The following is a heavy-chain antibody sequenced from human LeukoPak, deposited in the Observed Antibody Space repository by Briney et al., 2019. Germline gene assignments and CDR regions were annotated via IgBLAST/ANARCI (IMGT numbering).Heavy chain of an antibody. J-gene: IGHJ6*02. V-gene: IGHV4-31*03. Sequence: SETLSLTCTVSGGSISSGGYYWSWIRQHPGKGLEWIGYIYYSGSTYYNPSLKSRVTISVDTSKNQFSLKLSSVTAADTAVYYCARVHEIQLWSIYYYYGMDVWGQGTTVTVSS. CDR2: IYYSGST. CDR1: GGSISSGGYY. D-gene: IGHD5-18*01. CDR3: ARVHEIQLWSIYYYYGMDV.